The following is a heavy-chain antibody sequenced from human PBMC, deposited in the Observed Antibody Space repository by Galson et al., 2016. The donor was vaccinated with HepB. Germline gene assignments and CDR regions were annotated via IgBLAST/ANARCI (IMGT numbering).Heavy chain of an antibody. CDR1: GFIFSGYT. J-gene: IGHJ4*02. D-gene: IGHD2-21*02. CDR3: ASNSGDSGGF. V-gene: IGHV3-33*01. Sequence: SLRLSCAASGFIFSGYTMHWVRQAPGKGLEWVAVIWFDGTNKYYADSVKGRFTISRDNSKNTLYLQMNRLRVEDTAIYHCASNSGDSGGFWGQGTLITVSS. CDR2: IWFDGTNK.